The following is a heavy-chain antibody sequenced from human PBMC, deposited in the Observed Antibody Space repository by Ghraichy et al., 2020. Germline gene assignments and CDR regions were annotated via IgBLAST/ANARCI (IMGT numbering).Heavy chain of an antibody. Sequence: ASVKVSCKASGYTFTSYGISWVRQAPGQGLEWMGWISAYNGNTNYAQKLQGRVTMTTDTSTSTAYMELRSLRSDDTAVYYCARDGGVDIVAQDPDYWGQGTLVTVSS. CDR2: ISAYNGNT. D-gene: IGHD5-12*01. V-gene: IGHV1-18*01. J-gene: IGHJ4*02. CDR3: ARDGGVDIVAQDPDY. CDR1: GYTFTSYG.